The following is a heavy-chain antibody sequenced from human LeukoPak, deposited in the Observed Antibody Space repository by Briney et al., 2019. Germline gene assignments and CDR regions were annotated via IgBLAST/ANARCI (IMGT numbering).Heavy chain of an antibody. D-gene: IGHD4-17*01. J-gene: IGHJ4*02. CDR2: ISSSSSYI. CDR3: ARDLLTVTTFDY. Sequence: GGSLRLSCAASGFTFSSYSMNWVRQAPGQGLEWVSSISSSSSYIYYADSVKGRFTISRDNAKNSLYLQMNSLRAEDTAVYYCARDLLTVTTFDYWGQGTLVTVSS. V-gene: IGHV3-21*01. CDR1: GFTFSSYS.